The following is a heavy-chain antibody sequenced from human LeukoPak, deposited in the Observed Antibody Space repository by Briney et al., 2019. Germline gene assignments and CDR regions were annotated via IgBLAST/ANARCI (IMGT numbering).Heavy chain of an antibody. CDR2: ISGRGGST. CDR1: GFAFSRYA. J-gene: IGHJ5*02. Sequence: GGSLRLSCAASGFAFSRYAMSWVRQAPGKGLEWVSAISGRGGSTYYADSVEGRFTISRDNSKNTLYLQMNSLRAEDTAVYYCAKFPPIYCSGGSCPHWFDPWGQGTLATVSS. D-gene: IGHD2-15*01. V-gene: IGHV3-23*01. CDR3: AKFPPIYCSGGSCPHWFDP.